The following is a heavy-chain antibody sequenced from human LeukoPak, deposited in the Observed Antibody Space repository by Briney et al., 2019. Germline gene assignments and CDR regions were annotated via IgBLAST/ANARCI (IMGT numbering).Heavy chain of an antibody. CDR3: TRLGRDGYNFGRYYFER. V-gene: IGHV4-59*12. Sequence: PSETLSLTCTVSGGSISSFHWNWIRQPPGKGLEWIGYVYFSGSTAYNPSLRSRVTISVDTSKNQFSLNLSSVTAADTAVYYCTRLGRDGYNFGRYYFERWGQGTLVTVSS. CDR2: VYFSGST. CDR1: GGSISSFH. D-gene: IGHD5-24*01. J-gene: IGHJ4*02.